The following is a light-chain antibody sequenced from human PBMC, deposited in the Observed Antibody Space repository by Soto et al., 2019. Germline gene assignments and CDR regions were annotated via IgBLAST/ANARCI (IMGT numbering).Light chain of an antibody. CDR2: KDS. CDR1: ALPKQY. Sequence: SSELEQAASMAGSAGRRAGIACSGGALPKQYAYWYQQKPGQAPVLVIYKDSERPSGIPERFSGSSSGTTVTLTISGVQAEDEADYYCQSADSSGTYVVFGGGTKVTVL. CDR3: QSADSSGTYVV. J-gene: IGLJ2*01. V-gene: IGLV3-25*02.